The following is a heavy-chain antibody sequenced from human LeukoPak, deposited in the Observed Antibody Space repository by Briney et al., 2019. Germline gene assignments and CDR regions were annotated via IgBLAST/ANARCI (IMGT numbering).Heavy chain of an antibody. Sequence: GGSLRLSCAASRFTFSSHGMSWVRQAPGKGLEWVSAISGGGGSIYYSDSVKGRFTISRENYKNTLYLQMDSLRAEDTAVYYCAKYSLWFGDFRRNAEYFQHWGQGTVVTVSS. D-gene: IGHD3-10*01. CDR2: ISGGGGSI. J-gene: IGHJ1*01. CDR1: RFTFSSHG. V-gene: IGHV3-23*01. CDR3: AKYSLWFGDFRRNAEYFQH.